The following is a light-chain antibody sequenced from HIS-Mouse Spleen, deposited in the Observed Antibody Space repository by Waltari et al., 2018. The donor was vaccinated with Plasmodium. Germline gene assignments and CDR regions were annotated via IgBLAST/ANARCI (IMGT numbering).Light chain of an antibody. CDR1: KLGDKY. CDR2: QDS. J-gene: IGLJ1*01. CDR3: QAWDSSTDYV. Sequence: QTASITCSGDKLGDKYACWYQQKPGQSPVLVIYQDSKRPSGIPERFSGSNSGNTATLTISGTQAMDEADYYCQAWDSSTDYVFGTGTKVTVL. V-gene: IGLV3-1*01.